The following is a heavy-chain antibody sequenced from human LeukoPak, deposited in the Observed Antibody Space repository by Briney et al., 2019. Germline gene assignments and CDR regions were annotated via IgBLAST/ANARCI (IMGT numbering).Heavy chain of an antibody. V-gene: IGHV3-23*01. J-gene: IGHJ3*02. CDR1: GFTFSSYA. D-gene: IGHD2-21*02. Sequence: GGSLRLSCAASGFTFSSYAMSWVRQAPGKGLEWVSAISGSGGSTYYADSVKGRFTISRGNSKNTLYLQMNSLRAEDTAVYYCAKDIVVVTAIPSDAFDIWGQGTMVTVSS. CDR3: AKDIVVVTAIPSDAFDI. CDR2: ISGSGGST.